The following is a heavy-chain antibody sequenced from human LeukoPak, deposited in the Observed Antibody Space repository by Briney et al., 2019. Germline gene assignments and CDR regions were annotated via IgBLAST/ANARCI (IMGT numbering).Heavy chain of an antibody. Sequence: GGSLRLSCSASGFTFSSYVMHWVRQAPGKGLEWVATISYDEDNIYYADSVKGRFTISRDNSKDTLFLQMNSLKIEDTAIYYCEANWHYWGQGTLVTVSS. CDR1: GFTFSSYV. CDR2: ISYDEDNI. D-gene: IGHD1-26*01. V-gene: IGHV3-30*03. CDR3: EANWHY. J-gene: IGHJ4*02.